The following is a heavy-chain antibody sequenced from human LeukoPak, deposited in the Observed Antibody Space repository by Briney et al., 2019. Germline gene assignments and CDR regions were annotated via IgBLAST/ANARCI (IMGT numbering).Heavy chain of an antibody. V-gene: IGHV4-34*01. CDR2: INHSGST. D-gene: IGHD6-13*01. J-gene: IGHJ4*02. CDR3: ARGRYLTTGGGAAAGFLDY. CDR1: GGSFSGYY. Sequence: SETLSLTCGVDGGSFSGYYWNWIRQPPGKGLEWIGEINHSGSTNYNPSLKRRVTVSVDTSQNQFSVRLSSVTAADTAVYYCARGRYLTTGGGAAAGFLDYWGQGTLVTVSS.